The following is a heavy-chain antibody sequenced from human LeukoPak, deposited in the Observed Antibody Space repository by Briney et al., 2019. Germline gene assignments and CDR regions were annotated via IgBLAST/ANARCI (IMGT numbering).Heavy chain of an antibody. J-gene: IGHJ4*02. D-gene: IGHD3-10*01. CDR3: ARDRGPLDY. CDR2: IYYSGST. CDR1: GGSISSSSYY. V-gene: IGHV4-39*07. Sequence: PSETLSLTCTVSGGSISSSSYYWGWIRQPPGKGLEWIGSIYYSGSTYYNPSLKSRVTISLDTSKNQFSLKVSSVTAADTAVYYCARDRGPLDYWGQGTLVTVSS.